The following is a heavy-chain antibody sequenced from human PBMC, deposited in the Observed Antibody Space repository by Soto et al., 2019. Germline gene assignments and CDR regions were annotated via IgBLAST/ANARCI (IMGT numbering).Heavy chain of an antibody. D-gene: IGHD6-13*01. CDR3: ARSRYSSSWYPSYYYYGMDV. CDR2: IIPIFGTA. V-gene: IGHV1-69*13. CDR1: GGTFSSYA. Sequence: SVKVSCKASGGTFSSYAISWVRQAPGQGLEWMGGIIPIFGTANYAQKFQGRVTITADESTSTAYMELSSLRSEDTAVYYCARSRYSSSWYPSYYYYGMDVWGQGTTVTVAS. J-gene: IGHJ6*02.